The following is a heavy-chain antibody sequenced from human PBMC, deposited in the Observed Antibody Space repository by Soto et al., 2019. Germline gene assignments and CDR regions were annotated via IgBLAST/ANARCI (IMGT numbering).Heavy chain of an antibody. CDR3: ARGIYSKVGATIWFDP. V-gene: IGHV4-4*07. D-gene: IGHD1-26*01. Sequence: SETLSLTCTVSGGSINSYYWSWIRQPAGKGLEWIGRIYTSGSTNYNPSLKSRVTMSVDTSKNRFSLKLSSVTAADTAVYYCARGIYSKVGATIWFDPWGQGTLVTVAS. CDR2: IYTSGST. J-gene: IGHJ5*02. CDR1: GGSINSYY.